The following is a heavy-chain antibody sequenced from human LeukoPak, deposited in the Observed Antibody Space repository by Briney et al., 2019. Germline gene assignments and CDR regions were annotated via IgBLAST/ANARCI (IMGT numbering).Heavy chain of an antibody. CDR1: GFTFGDYA. J-gene: IGHJ4*02. CDR2: IRSKAYGGTT. D-gene: IGHD3-22*01. Sequence: GGPLRLSCTASGFTFGDYAMSWVRQAPGKGLEWVGFIRSKAYGGTTEYAASVKGRFTISRDDSKSIAYLQMNSLKTEDTAVYYCTRACYYDSSGYYYFFDYWGQGTLVTVSS. CDR3: TRACYYDSSGYYYFFDY. V-gene: IGHV3-49*04.